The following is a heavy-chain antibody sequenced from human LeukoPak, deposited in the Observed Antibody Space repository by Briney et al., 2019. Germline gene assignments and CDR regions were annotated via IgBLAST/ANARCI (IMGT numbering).Heavy chain of an antibody. CDR1: GYTLTELS. J-gene: IGHJ4*02. Sequence: GASVKVSCKVSGYTLTELSMHWVRQAPGKGLEWMGGFDPKDGETIYAQKFQGRVTMTEDTSTDTAYMELSSLRSEDTAVYYCATWTQGYDYVWGSYRSPTYYFDYWGQGTLVTVSS. V-gene: IGHV1-24*01. CDR2: FDPKDGET. D-gene: IGHD3-16*02. CDR3: ATWTQGYDYVWGSYRSPTYYFDY.